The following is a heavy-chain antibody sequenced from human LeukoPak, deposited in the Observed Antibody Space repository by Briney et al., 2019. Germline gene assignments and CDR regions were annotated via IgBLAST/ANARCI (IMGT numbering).Heavy chain of an antibody. Sequence: PSETLSLTCTVSGGSISSYYWSWIRHPPGKGLEWIRYIYDSGSTNYNPSLKSRVTISVDTSKNQFSLKLSSVTAADTAVFYCASLTPADAFDIWGQGTMVTVSS. V-gene: IGHV4-59*01. CDR3: ASLTPADAFDI. CDR2: IYDSGST. D-gene: IGHD2-15*01. J-gene: IGHJ3*02. CDR1: GGSISSYY.